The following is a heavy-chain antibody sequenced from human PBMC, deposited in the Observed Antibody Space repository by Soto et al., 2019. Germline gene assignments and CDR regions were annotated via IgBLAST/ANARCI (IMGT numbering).Heavy chain of an antibody. D-gene: IGHD3-22*01. CDR3: AREYYYDSSGSSLGWFDP. Sequence: PSETLSLTYAVSGGSISSSNWWSWVRQPPGKGLEWIGEIYHSGSTNYNPSLKSRVTISVDKSKNQFSLKLSSVTAADTAVYYCAREYYYDSSGSSLGWFDPWGQGTLVTVSS. CDR2: IYHSGST. J-gene: IGHJ5*02. CDR1: GGSISSSNW. V-gene: IGHV4-4*02.